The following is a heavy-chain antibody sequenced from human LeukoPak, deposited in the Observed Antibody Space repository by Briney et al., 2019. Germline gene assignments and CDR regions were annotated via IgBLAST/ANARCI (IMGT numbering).Heavy chain of an antibody. CDR3: ARRSVDLLYDRDY. CDR2: IYYSGST. D-gene: IGHD3-22*01. Sequence: SESLSLTSTVSGGSISSTSYYWGWIRHPPGKGLEWIGSIYYSGSTYYNPSLKSRVTISVDTSKNQFSLKLSSVTAADTAVYYCARRSVDLLYDRDYWGQGTLVTVSS. J-gene: IGHJ4*02. V-gene: IGHV4-39*01. CDR1: GGSISSTSYY.